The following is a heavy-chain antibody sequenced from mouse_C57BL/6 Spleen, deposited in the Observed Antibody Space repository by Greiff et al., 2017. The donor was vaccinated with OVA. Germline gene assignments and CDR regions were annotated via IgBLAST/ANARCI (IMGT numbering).Heavy chain of an antibody. J-gene: IGHJ1*03. V-gene: IGHV3-5*01. CDR3: AREPLVGLRYVDV. CDR1: GISITTGNYR. Sequence: DVKLQESGPGLVKPSQTVFLTCTVTGISITTGNYRWSWIRQFPGNKLEWIGYIYYSGTITYNPSLTSRTTITRDTPKNQFFLEMNSLTAEDTATYYCAREPLVGLRYVDVWGTGTTVTVSS. CDR2: IYYSGTI. D-gene: IGHD1-1*02.